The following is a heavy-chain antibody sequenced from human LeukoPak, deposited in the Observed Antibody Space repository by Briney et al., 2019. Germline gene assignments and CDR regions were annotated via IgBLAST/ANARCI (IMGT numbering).Heavy chain of an antibody. J-gene: IGHJ5*02. Sequence: GGSLRLSCAASGFTFDDYAMHWVRQAPGKGLEWVSGISWNSGSIGYADSVKGRFTISRDNAKNSLYLQMNSLRAEDTALYYCAKDVTPGVAAAGIPWFDPWGQGTLVTVSS. CDR3: AKDVTPGVAAAGIPWFDP. V-gene: IGHV3-9*01. CDR2: ISWNSGSI. D-gene: IGHD6-13*01. CDR1: GFTFDDYA.